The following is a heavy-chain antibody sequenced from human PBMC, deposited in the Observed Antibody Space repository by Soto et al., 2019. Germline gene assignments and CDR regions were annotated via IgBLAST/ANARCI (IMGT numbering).Heavy chain of an antibody. CDR3: ARFGVVVVAAGRSFDP. Sequence: QVQLVQSGAEVKKPGSSVKVSCKASGGTFSSYAISWVRQAPGQGLEWMGGIIPIFGTANYAQKFQGRVTITAVESTSAAYMELSSLRAEDTAVYYCARFGVVVVAAGRSFDPWGQGTLVTVSS. J-gene: IGHJ5*02. D-gene: IGHD2-15*01. CDR1: GGTFSSYA. V-gene: IGHV1-69*01. CDR2: IIPIFGTA.